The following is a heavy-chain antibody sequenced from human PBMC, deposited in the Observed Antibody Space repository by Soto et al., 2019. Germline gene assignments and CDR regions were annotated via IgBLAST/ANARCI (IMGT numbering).Heavy chain of an antibody. J-gene: IGHJ6*03. CDR1: GGSISSYY. CDR3: ARDGIAAEEYTNYYYYMDV. V-gene: IGHV4-59*01. CDR2: IYYSGST. Sequence: SETLSLTCTVSGGSISSYYWSWIRQPPGKGLEWIGYIYYSGSTNYNPSLKSRVTISVDTSKNQFSLKLSSVTAADTAVYYCARDGIAAEEYTNYYYYMDVWGKGTTVTVSS. D-gene: IGHD6-13*01.